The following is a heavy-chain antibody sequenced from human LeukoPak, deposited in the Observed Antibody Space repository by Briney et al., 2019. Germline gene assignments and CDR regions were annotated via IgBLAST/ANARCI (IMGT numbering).Heavy chain of an antibody. Sequence: PGGSLRLSCAASGFTFSSYAMSWVRQAPGKGLEWVSAISGSGGSTYYADSVKGRFTISRDNSKNTLYLQMNSLRAEDTAVYYCARDGNDFWSGWRYFFDYWGQGTLVTVSS. V-gene: IGHV3-23*01. CDR2: ISGSGGST. CDR3: ARDGNDFWSGWRYFFDY. J-gene: IGHJ4*02. D-gene: IGHD3-3*01. CDR1: GFTFSSYA.